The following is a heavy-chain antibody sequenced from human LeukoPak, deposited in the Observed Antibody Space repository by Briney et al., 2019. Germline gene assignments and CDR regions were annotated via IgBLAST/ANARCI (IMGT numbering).Heavy chain of an antibody. CDR1: GGSISSYY. CDR2: IYYSGST. D-gene: IGHD1-14*01. CDR3: ARLRPERWFDP. Sequence: TPSETLSLTCTVSGGSISSYYWSWIRQPPGKGLEWIGYIYYSGSTNYNPSLKSRVTISVDTSKNQFSLKLSSVTAADTAVYYCARLRPERWFDPWGQGTLVTVSS. V-gene: IGHV4-59*01. J-gene: IGHJ5*02.